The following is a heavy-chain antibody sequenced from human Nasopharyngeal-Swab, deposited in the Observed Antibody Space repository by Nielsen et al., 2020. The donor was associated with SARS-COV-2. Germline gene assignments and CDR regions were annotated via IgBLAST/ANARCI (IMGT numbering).Heavy chain of an antibody. V-gene: IGHV3-48*04. CDR1: GFTFNYYS. J-gene: IGHJ3*02. Sequence: GESLKISCAASGFTFNYYSMNWVRQAPGKGLEWVSHIRSTSSPKYYADSVEGRFTISRDNAKNSLYLQMNRLRAEDTAVYYCARSYDSSGHYYDAFDIWGRGTMVTVSS. D-gene: IGHD3-22*01. CDR2: IRSTSSPK. CDR3: ARSYDSSGHYYDAFDI.